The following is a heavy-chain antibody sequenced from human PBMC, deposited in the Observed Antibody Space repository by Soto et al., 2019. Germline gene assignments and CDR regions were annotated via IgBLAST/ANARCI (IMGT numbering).Heavy chain of an antibody. CDR3: ARSAAAGTYYYYSMDV. D-gene: IGHD6-13*01. CDR1: GYSFTSYW. CDR2: IYPGDSDT. V-gene: IGHV5-51*01. J-gene: IGHJ6*02. Sequence: GESLKISCKGSGYSFTSYWIGWVRQMPGKGLEWMGIIYPGDSDTRYSPSFQGQVTISADKSISTAYLQWSSLKASDTAMYYCARSAAAGTYYYYSMDVWRQGTMVT.